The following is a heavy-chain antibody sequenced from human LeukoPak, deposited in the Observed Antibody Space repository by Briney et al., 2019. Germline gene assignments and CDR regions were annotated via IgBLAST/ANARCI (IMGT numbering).Heavy chain of an antibody. CDR3: ARVRYCSSTSCYTFDP. CDR1: DVSISTSFYY. J-gene: IGHJ5*02. V-gene: IGHV4-39*01. Sequence: SETLSLTCTVSDVSISTSFYYWGWIRQPPGKGLEWIGTIYYSGSTYYNPSFKSRVTISVDTSKNQFSLKLSSVTAADTAVYYCARVRYCSSTSCYTFDPWGQGTLVTVSS. CDR2: IYYSGST. D-gene: IGHD2-2*01.